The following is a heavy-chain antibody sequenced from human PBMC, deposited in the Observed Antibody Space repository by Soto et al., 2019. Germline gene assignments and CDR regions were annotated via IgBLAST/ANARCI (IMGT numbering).Heavy chain of an antibody. D-gene: IGHD3-16*01. J-gene: IGHJ4*02. V-gene: IGHV3-53*01. Sequence: EVQLVESGGGLIQPGGSLRLSCAASGFPVISNYLSWVRQAPGKGLEWVSISYSGDSTYYADSVKGRFTVSRDSSKNTVYLQMNSLRAEDTAVYYCARDRLQGGPIGYWGQGTLVTVSS. CDR3: ARDRLQGGPIGY. CDR1: GFPVISNY. CDR2: SYSGDST.